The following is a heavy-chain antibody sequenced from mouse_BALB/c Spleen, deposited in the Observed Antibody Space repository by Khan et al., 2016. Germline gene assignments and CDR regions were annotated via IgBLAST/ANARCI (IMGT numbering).Heavy chain of an antibody. Sequence: EVELVESGGDLVKPGGSLKLSCAASGFTFSSYGMSWVRQTPDKRLEWVATISSGGSYTYYPDSVKGRFTISRDNAKNTLYLQMSSLKSEDTAMYYCGREAYGNYLDYWGQGTSVTVSS. CDR3: GREAYGNYLDY. J-gene: IGHJ4*01. CDR1: GFTFSSYG. V-gene: IGHV5-6*01. CDR2: ISSGGSYT. D-gene: IGHD2-10*02.